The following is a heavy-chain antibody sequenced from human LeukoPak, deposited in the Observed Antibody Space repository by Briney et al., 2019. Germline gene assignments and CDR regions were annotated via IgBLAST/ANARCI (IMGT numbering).Heavy chain of an antibody. D-gene: IGHD2-8*01. J-gene: IGHJ4*02. CDR3: ARVRTYCTNGVCHPLSFDY. CDR1: GGSFSGYY. V-gene: IGHV4-34*01. CDR2: INHSGST. Sequence: SETLSLTCAVYGGSFSGYYWSWIRQPPGKGLEWIGEINHSGSTNYNPSLKSRVTISVDTSKNQFSLKLSSVTAADTAVYYCARVRTYCTNGVCHPLSFDYWGQGTLVTVPS.